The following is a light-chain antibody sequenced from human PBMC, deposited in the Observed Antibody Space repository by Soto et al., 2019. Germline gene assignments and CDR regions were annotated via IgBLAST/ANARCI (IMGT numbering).Light chain of an antibody. CDR3: QQRSNWIT. CDR1: QSVSSY. V-gene: IGKV3-11*01. J-gene: IGKJ5*01. CDR2: DAS. Sequence: EIVLTQSPATLSLSPGERATLSCRASQSVSSYLAWYQQKPGQAPRLLIYDASNRATGIPARFSGSGSGTDFTLTISSLAPEDFAVDYCQQRSNWITFGQGTRLEIK.